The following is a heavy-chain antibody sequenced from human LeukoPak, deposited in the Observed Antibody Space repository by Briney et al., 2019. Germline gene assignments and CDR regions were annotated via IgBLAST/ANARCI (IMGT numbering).Heavy chain of an antibody. V-gene: IGHV4-34*01. J-gene: IGHJ4*02. D-gene: IGHD4-17*01. Sequence: INHSGSTNYNPSLKSRVTISVDTSKNQFSLKLSSVTAADTAVYYCASSYYGDYRDTFDYWGQGTLVTVSS. CDR2: INHSGST. CDR3: ASSYYGDYRDTFDY.